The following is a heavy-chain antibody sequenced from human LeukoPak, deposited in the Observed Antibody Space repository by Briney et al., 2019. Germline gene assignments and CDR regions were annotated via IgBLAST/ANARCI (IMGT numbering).Heavy chain of an antibody. Sequence: ASVKVSCKASGYTFTSYDVNWVRQATGQGLEWMGWMNPNSGNTGYAQKFQGRVTMTRNTSISTAYMELSSLRSEDTAVYYCARAPAAGTDFFDYWGQGTLVTVSS. CDR2: MNPNSGNT. J-gene: IGHJ4*02. CDR1: GYTFTSYD. D-gene: IGHD6-13*01. CDR3: ARAPAAGTDFFDY. V-gene: IGHV1-8*01.